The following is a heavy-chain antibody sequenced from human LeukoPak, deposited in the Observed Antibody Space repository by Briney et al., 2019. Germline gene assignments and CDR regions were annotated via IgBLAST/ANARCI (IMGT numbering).Heavy chain of an antibody. J-gene: IGHJ4*02. CDR1: GGSISGYY. D-gene: IGHD4-17*01. V-gene: IGHV4-4*07. CDR3: ARSKSFDYGDYGWFVY. Sequence: SETLSLTCTVSGGSISGYYWSWIRQPAGKGLEWIGRIYSSGSTNYNPSLKSRVTLSVDTSKNQFSLNLTSVTAADTAVYFCARSKSFDYGDYGWFVYWGQGTLVTVS. CDR2: IYSSGST.